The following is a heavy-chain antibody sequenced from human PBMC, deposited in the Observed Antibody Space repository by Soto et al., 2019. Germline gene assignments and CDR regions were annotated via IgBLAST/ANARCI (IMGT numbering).Heavy chain of an antibody. Sequence: PGGPLRLSCAASWFTVSSNYMSWVRQAPGNGLYCLSVIYADGITCXXDSVKGRXXISRHNSKNTRCLQMXILRAEYTALYYCTSGTSGSSGPLYWRQGTLVTVSS. CDR3: TSGTSGSSGPLY. D-gene: IGHD3-22*01. CDR1: WFTVSSNY. V-gene: IGHV3-53*04. J-gene: IGHJ4*02. CDR2: IYADGIT.